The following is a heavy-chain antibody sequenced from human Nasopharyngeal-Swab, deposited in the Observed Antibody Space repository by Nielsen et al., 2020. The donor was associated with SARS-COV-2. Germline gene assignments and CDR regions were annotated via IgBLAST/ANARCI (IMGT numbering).Heavy chain of an antibody. CDR1: GFSITTYG. D-gene: IGHD1-26*01. CDR2: ISELGTGI. V-gene: IGHV3-23*01. Sequence: GGSLRLSCAASGFSITTYGMTWVRQAPGKGLEWISGISELGTGIYYADSVWGRFTISRDNSKNTLYLQMNSLRAEDTAVYYCAKDRGVGALDYWGQGTLVTVSS. J-gene: IGHJ4*02. CDR3: AKDRGVGALDY.